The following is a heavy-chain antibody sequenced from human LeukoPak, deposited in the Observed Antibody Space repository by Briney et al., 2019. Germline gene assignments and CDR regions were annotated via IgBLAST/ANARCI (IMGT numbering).Heavy chain of an antibody. CDR2: IYPGDSDT. D-gene: IGHD2-2*01. CDR1: GYSFASYW. V-gene: IGHV5-51*01. J-gene: IGHJ4*02. Sequence: GESLKISCKGSGYSFASYWIGWVRQMPGKGLEWMGIIYPGDSDTRYSPSFQGQVTISADKSISTAYLQWSSLKASDTAMYYCARRGPYCSSTSCHPEYWGQGTLVTVSS. CDR3: ARRGPYCSSTSCHPEY.